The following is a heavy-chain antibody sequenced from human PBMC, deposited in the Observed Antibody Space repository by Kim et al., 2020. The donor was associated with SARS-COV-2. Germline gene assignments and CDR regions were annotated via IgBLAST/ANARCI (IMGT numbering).Heavy chain of an antibody. J-gene: IGHJ4*02. CDR3: ARERNTVTLHRAEFDY. CDR1: GFTFSSYS. V-gene: IGHV3-48*02. CDR2: ISSSSSSI. D-gene: IGHD4-17*01. Sequence: GGSLRLSCAASGFTFSSYSMNWVRQAPGKGLEWVSYISSSSSSIYYADSVKGRFTISRDNAKNSLYLQMNSLRDEDTAVYYCARERNTVTLHRAEFDYWGQGTLVTVSS.